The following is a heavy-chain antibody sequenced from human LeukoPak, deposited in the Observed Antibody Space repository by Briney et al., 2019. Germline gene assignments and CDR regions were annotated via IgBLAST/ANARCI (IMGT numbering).Heavy chain of an antibody. J-gene: IGHJ2*01. V-gene: IGHV3-20*04. CDR2: INWNGGST. Sequence: GGSLRLSCAASGFTFDDYAMSGVRQAPGKGLEWVSGINWNGGSTGYADSVKGQFTISRDNAKNSLYLQMNSVRAEDTALYYCARRATGYSSSWYAWYFDLWGRGTLVTASS. D-gene: IGHD6-13*01. CDR3: ARRATGYSSSWYAWYFDL. CDR1: GFTFDDYA.